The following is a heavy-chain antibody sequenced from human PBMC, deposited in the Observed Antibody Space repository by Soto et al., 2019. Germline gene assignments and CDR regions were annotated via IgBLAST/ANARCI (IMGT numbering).Heavy chain of an antibody. J-gene: IGHJ4*02. V-gene: IGHV4-39*01. Sequence: QLRLQESGPGLVKSSETLSLTCTVSGGSVRSSTYYWGWIRQSPGKGREWIGSIYYSGSTHNNPSLKSRVTMYVDTYTNQFSLKLMSVSAADTAIYYCTRHEGGAAADRPLAYWGQGTLVTVSS. CDR2: IYYSGST. CDR3: TRHEGGAAADRPLAY. D-gene: IGHD6-13*01. CDR1: GGSVRSSTYY.